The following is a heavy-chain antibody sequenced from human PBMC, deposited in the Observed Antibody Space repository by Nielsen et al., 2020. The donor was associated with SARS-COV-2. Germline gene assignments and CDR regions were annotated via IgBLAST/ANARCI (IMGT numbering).Heavy chain of an antibody. V-gene: IGHV3-7*01. CDR3: ARDSYIVPTNYYLDY. CDR2: IKHDGSEQ. Sequence: GESLKISCAASGFTFSSHWMSWVRQAPGKGLEWLANIKHDGSEQYYVDSVKGRFTMSRDNAKNLLYLQMNSLRDDDTAVYYCARDSYIVPTNYYLDYWGQGALVTVSS. J-gene: IGHJ4*02. D-gene: IGHD5-12*01. CDR1: GFTFSSHW.